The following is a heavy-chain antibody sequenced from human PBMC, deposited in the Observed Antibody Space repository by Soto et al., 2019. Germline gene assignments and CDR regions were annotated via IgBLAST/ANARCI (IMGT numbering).Heavy chain of an antibody. D-gene: IGHD4-4*01. J-gene: IGHJ6*02. CDR1: GGTFSSYA. CDR3: ARTTVTTIAYYYYAMDV. CDR2: IIPIFGTA. V-gene: IGHV1-69*01. Sequence: QVQLVQSGAEVKKPGSSVKVSCKASGGTFSSYAISWVRQAPGQGLEWMGGIIPIFGTANYAQKFQGRVTITADESTSTAYMELSSLSSEDTAVYYCARTTVTTIAYYYYAMDVWGQGTTVTVSS.